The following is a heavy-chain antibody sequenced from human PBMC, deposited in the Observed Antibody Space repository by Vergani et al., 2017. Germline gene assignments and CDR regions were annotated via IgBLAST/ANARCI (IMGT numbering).Heavy chain of an antibody. CDR3: AKGSSNYYYYYYMDV. V-gene: IGHV3-23*01. CDR2: ISGSGGST. J-gene: IGHJ6*03. CDR1: GFTFRSYA. D-gene: IGHD4-11*01. Sequence: EVQLLESGGGLAQPGGSLRLSCAASGFTFRSYAMSWVRQAPGKGLEWVSVISGSGGSTYYADSVKGRFTISRDNSKNTLYLQMNSLRVEDTAVYYCAKGSSNYYYYYYMDVWGKGTTVTVSS.